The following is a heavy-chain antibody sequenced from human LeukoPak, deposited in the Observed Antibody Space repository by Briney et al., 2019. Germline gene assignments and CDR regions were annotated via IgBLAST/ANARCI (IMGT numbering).Heavy chain of an antibody. CDR3: ARLGASSSGKYYFDY. D-gene: IGHD3-22*01. V-gene: IGHV3-7*01. CDR2: LEPSGNER. J-gene: IGHJ4*02. CDR1: GFTIGSHF. Sequence: GGSLRLSCAVSGFTIGSHFMGWVRHLPGKGLQCVAILEPSGNERNYVDSVKGRFTISRDNAQNSLSLQLNSLSSDDTAVYYCARLGASSSGKYYFDYWGQGTLVTVSS.